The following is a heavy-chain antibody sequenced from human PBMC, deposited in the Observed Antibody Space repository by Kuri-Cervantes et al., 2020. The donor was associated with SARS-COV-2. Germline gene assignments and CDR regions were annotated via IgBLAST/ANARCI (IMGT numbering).Heavy chain of an antibody. D-gene: IGHD6-13*01. Sequence: GGSLRLSCKGSGYTFTSYWIAWVRQMPGKGLEWMGIIYPGDSDTRYSPSFQGQVTISADKSISTAYLQWSSLKASDTAMYYCARPRGGSSWSRDAFDIWGQGTMVTVSS. CDR2: IYPGDSDT. CDR1: GYTFTSYW. V-gene: IGHV5-51*01. J-gene: IGHJ3*02. CDR3: ARPRGGSSWSRDAFDI.